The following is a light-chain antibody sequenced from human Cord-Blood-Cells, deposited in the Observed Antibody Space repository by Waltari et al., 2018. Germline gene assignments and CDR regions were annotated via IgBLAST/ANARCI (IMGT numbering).Light chain of an antibody. V-gene: IGLV3-1*01. Sequence: SYELTEPPSVSVPPGKPASIPCAGDTLRDTYACWYQQKPGQSPVVVIYQDSTRPSGIPERFSGSNSGNTATLTISGTQAMDEADYYCQAWDSSTVVFGGGTKLTVL. CDR1: TLRDTY. CDR3: QAWDSSTVV. CDR2: QDS. J-gene: IGLJ2*01.